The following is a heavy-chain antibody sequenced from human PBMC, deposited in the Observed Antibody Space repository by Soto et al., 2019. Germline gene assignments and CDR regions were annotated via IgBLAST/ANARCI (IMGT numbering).Heavy chain of an antibody. D-gene: IGHD1-7*01. CDR2: IIPIFGTA. CDR3: ARDYNWNLDYYYYGMDV. J-gene: IGHJ6*02. V-gene: IGHV1-69*06. Sequence: SVKVSCKASGGTFSSYAISWVRQAPGQGLEWMGGIIPIFGTANYAQKFQGRVTITADKSTSTAYMELSSLRSEDTAVYYCARDYNWNLDYYYYGMDVWGQGTTVTVSS. CDR1: GGTFSSYA.